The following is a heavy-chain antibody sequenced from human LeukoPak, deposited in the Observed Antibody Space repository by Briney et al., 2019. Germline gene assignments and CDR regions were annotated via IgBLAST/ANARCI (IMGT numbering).Heavy chain of an antibody. Sequence: GGSLRLSCAASGFTFSSYAMSWVRQAPGKGLEWVSAISGSGGSTYYADSVKGRFTISRDNSKNTLYLQMNSLRAEDTAVYYCAKDAQTAFGGVIVPSYYYYGMDVWGQGATVTVSS. CDR3: AKDAQTAFGGVIVPSYYYYGMDV. D-gene: IGHD3-16*02. J-gene: IGHJ6*02. CDR2: ISGSGGST. V-gene: IGHV3-23*01. CDR1: GFTFSSYA.